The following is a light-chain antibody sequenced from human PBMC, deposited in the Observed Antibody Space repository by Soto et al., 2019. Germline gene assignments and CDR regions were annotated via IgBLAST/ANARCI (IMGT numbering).Light chain of an antibody. J-gene: IGKJ5*01. Sequence: EIVLTQSPGTLSLSPGERATLSCRASHSVSSSYLAWYQQKPGQAPRLLSYGASNRATGIPDRFSGSGSGTDFTLTISRLEPEDFAVYYCQQYGSSPPITFGQGTRLEIK. CDR2: GAS. CDR1: HSVSSSY. CDR3: QQYGSSPPIT. V-gene: IGKV3-20*01.